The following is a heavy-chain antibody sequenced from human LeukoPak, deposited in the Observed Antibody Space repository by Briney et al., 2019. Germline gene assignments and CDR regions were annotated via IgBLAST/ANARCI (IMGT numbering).Heavy chain of an antibody. CDR1: GYTFTSYA. CDR3: ARDVDNYYDSSGSFDY. CDR2: INTNTGNP. J-gene: IGHJ4*02. D-gene: IGHD3-22*01. V-gene: IGHV7-4-1*02. Sequence: ASVKVSRKASGYTFTSYAMNWVRQAPGQGLEWMGWINTNTGNPTYAQGFTGRFVFSLDTSVSTAYLQISSLKAEDTAVYYCARDVDNYYDSSGSFDYWGQGTLVTVSS.